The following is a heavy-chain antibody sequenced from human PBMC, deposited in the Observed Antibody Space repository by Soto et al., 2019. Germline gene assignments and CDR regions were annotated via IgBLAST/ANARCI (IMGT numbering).Heavy chain of an antibody. CDR2: ITDTGGDA. Sequence: PGGSLRLSCVASGLTFGSRAMSWVRQAPGEGLQWVSTITDTGGDAKYADSVRGRFVISRDNSKKTLYLQMTSLTAEDSAMYFCARGSTDPYPGSRIFDFWGRGTLVTVSS. CDR1: GLTFGSRA. V-gene: IGHV3-23*01. J-gene: IGHJ4*02. CDR3: ARGSTDPYPGSRIFDF. D-gene: IGHD3-10*01.